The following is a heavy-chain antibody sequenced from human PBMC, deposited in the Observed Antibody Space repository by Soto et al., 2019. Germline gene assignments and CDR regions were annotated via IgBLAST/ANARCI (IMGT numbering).Heavy chain of an antibody. CDR3: AKVRADYYDSSGPSDY. D-gene: IGHD3-22*01. J-gene: IGHJ4*02. CDR2: ISGSGGST. V-gene: IGHV3-11*01. CDR1: GFSFSDYY. Sequence: PGGSLRLSCAASGFSFSDYYMSWIRQAPGKGLEWVSAISGSGGSTYYADSVKGRFTISRDNAKKSLYLQMSSLRAEDTAVYYCAKVRADYYDSSGPSDYWGQGTLVTVSS.